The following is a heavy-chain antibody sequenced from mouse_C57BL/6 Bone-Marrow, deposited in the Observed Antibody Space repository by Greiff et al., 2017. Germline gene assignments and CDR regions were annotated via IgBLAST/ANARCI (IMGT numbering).Heavy chain of an antibody. Sequence: QVQLQQPGTELVKPGASVKLSCKASGYTFTSYWMHWVKQRPGQGLEWIGNIYPSNGGTNYNEKFKSKATLTVDKSSSTAYMQLSSLTSEDSAVYYCARTTVVESAWFAYWGQGTLVTVSA. CDR3: ARTTVVESAWFAY. CDR1: GYTFTSYW. V-gene: IGHV1-53*01. D-gene: IGHD1-1*01. J-gene: IGHJ3*01. CDR2: IYPSNGGT.